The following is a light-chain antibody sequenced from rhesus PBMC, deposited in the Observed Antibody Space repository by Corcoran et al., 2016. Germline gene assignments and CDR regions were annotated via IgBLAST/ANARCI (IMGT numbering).Light chain of an antibody. Sequence: DIQLTQSPSSLSASVGDRVTITCRASQGISSYLAWDQQKSGKAPKLLIVDATSLQSGVPSRFSGSGSGTAFTLTIRSLQPEVFAASYCLQHNSYPWTFGQGTKVEIK. J-gene: IGKJ1*01. V-gene: IGKV1-38*01. CDR3: LQHNSYPWT. CDR1: QGISSY. CDR2: DAT.